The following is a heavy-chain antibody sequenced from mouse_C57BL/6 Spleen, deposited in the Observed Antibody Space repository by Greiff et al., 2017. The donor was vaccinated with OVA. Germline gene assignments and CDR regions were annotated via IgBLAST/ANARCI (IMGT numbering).Heavy chain of an antibody. J-gene: IGHJ3*01. CDR3: ARGGLAWCAY. CDR2: ISYSGST. CDR1: GYSITSGYD. V-gene: IGHV3-1*01. Sequence: EVQLVESGPGMVKPSQSLSLTCTVTGYSITSGYDWHWIRHFPGNKLEWMGYISYSGSTNYNPSLKSRISITHDTSKNHFFLKLNSVTTEDTATYYCARGGLAWCAYWGQGTLVTVSA.